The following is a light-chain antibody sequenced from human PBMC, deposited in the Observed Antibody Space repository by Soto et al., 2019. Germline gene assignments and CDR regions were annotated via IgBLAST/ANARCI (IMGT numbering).Light chain of an antibody. V-gene: IGKV3-20*01. CDR3: QQSGSSSWT. CDR2: GAS. Sequence: EIVLTQSPGTLSLSPGERATLSCRASQSVSSSYLAWYQQKPGQAPRLLIYGASSRATGIPDRFSGSGSGTKYPLTISRLEPEDFALYYCQQSGSSSWTFGQGTKVEIK. J-gene: IGKJ1*01. CDR1: QSVSSSY.